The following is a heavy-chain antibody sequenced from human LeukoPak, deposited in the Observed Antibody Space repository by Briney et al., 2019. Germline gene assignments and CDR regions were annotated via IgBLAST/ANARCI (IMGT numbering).Heavy chain of an antibody. V-gene: IGHV4-59*01. Sequence: PSETLSLTCTVSGGSISSYYWSWIRQPPGKGLEWIGYIYYSGSTNYNPSLKSRVTISADTSKNQFSLKLSSVTAADTAVYYCARASVEMATITYYFDYWGQGTLVTVSS. CDR3: ARASVEMATITYYFDY. CDR2: IYYSGST. J-gene: IGHJ4*02. D-gene: IGHD5-24*01. CDR1: GGSISSYY.